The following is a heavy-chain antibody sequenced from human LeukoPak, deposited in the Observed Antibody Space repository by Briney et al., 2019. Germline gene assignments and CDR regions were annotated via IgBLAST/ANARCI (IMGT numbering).Heavy chain of an antibody. D-gene: IGHD4-11*01. J-gene: IGHJ4*02. CDR2: IKQDGSEN. V-gene: IGHV3-7*01. Sequence: GGSLRLSCAASGFTFSSYWMTWVRQAPGKGREWVANIKQDGSENYYVDSVKGRFTISRDNAKNSLYLQMYSLRAEDTAVYYCARGDYSNYGSDYFDYWGQGALVTVSS. CDR1: GFTFSSYW. CDR3: ARGDYSNYGSDYFDY.